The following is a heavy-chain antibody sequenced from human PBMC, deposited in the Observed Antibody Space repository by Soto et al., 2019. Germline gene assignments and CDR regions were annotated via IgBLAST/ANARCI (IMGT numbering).Heavy chain of an antibody. J-gene: IGHJ4*02. CDR2: IDWDGDK. CDR3: ARSGFNSSWYSYYFDY. Sequence: SGPTLVNPTQTLTLTCTFSGFSLSTSGMSVIWIRQSPGKALEWLALIDWDGDKHYSTSLKTRLTISKDTSKNQVVLTMANLDPVDTATYFCARSGFNSSWYSYYFDYWGQGALVTVSS. V-gene: IGHV2-70*01. CDR1: GFSLSTSGMS. D-gene: IGHD6-13*01.